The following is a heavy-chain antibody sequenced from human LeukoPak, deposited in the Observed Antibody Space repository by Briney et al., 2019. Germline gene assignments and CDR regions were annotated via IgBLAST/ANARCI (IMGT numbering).Heavy chain of an antibody. CDR2: INHSGST. Sequence: SETLSLTCAVYGGSFGGYYWSWIRQPPGKGLEWIGEINHSGSTNYNPSLKSRVTISVDTSKNQFSLKLSSVTAADTAVYYCASHSSYCSSTSCYEAGNWFDPWGQGTLVTVSS. D-gene: IGHD2-2*01. J-gene: IGHJ5*02. CDR1: GGSFGGYY. V-gene: IGHV4-34*01. CDR3: ASHSSYCSSTSCYEAGNWFDP.